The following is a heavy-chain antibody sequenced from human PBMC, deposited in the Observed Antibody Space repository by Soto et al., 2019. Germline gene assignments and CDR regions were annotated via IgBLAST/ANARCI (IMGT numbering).Heavy chain of an antibody. CDR1: GYTFTSCR. D-gene: IGHD3-22*01. Sequence: ASVKVSCKASGYTFTSCRISWVRQAPGRGLEWMGWISDYNGNTNYAQKLQGRVTMTTDTSTSTAYMELRSLRSDDTAVYYCARSRGASNYYDSSGYKNWFDPWGQGTLVTVSS. J-gene: IGHJ5*02. V-gene: IGHV1-18*04. CDR2: ISDYNGNT. CDR3: ARSRGASNYYDSSGYKNWFDP.